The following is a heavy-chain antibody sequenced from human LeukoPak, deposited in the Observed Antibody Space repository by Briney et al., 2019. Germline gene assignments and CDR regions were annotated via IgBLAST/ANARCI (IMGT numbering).Heavy chain of an antibody. V-gene: IGHV3-74*01. CDR2: INSDGSST. Sequence: GWSLRLSXAASGFTFGSYWMHWVRQAPGKGLVWLSRINSDGSSTSYADSVKGRFTISRDNAKNTLYLQMNSLRAEDTAVYYCALDYYYYYMDVWGKGTTVTVSS. J-gene: IGHJ6*03. CDR1: GFTFGSYW. CDR3: ALDYYYYYMDV.